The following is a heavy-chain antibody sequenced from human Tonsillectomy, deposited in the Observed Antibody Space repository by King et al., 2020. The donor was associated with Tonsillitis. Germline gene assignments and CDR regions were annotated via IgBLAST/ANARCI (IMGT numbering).Heavy chain of an antibody. CDR3: ARVPLGPQVRGRYFDY. J-gene: IGHJ4*02. D-gene: IGHD3-10*01. V-gene: IGHV4-61*03. Sequence: VQLQESGPGLVKPSETLSLTCLVSGGSVSSVDYYWSWIRQSPGKGLEWIGDIYHSGDTRDNPSHKSRVSMSVDTSQNLFSLKLRSLTAADTAIYYCARVPLGPQVRGRYFDYWGQGTLVTVSS. CDR1: GGSVSSVDYY. CDR2: IYHSGDT.